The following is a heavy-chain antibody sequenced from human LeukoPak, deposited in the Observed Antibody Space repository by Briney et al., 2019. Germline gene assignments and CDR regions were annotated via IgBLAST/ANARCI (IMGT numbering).Heavy chain of an antibody. J-gene: IGHJ2*01. Sequence: PSETLSLTCAVYGGSFSGYYWSWIRQPPGKGLEWIGEINHSGSTNYNPSLKSRVAISVDTSKNQFSPKLSSVTAADTAVYYCARGYCSSTSCPDFDLWGRGTLVTVSS. V-gene: IGHV4-34*01. CDR1: GGSFSGYY. D-gene: IGHD2-2*01. CDR2: INHSGST. CDR3: ARGYCSSTSCPDFDL.